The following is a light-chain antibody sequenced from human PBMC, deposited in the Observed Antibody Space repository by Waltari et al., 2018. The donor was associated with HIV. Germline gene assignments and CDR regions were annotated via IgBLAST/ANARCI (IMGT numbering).Light chain of an antibody. J-gene: IGKJ4*01. CDR1: QSVTSSY. V-gene: IGKV3-20*01. CDR3: RRYGSSPPLT. CDR2: GAS. Sequence: EIVLTQSPGTLSLSPGERAILSCRASQSVTSSYLALYQQKSGQAPRLLIYGASTRATGIPDRFIGGGSGTDFSLTISRLEPEDLAVYYCRRYGSSPPLTFGGGTKVEIK.